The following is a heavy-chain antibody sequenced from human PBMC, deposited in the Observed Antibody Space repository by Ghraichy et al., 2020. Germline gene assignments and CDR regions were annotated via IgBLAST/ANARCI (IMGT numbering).Heavy chain of an antibody. V-gene: IGHV3-49*03. Sequence: GGSLRLSCTASGFTFGDYAMSWFRQAPGKGLEWVGFIRSKAYGGTTEYAASVKGRFTISRDDSKSIAYLQMNSLKTEDTAVYYCTRERYPGGWSTVPPDYWGQGTLVTVSS. D-gene: IGHD6-19*01. J-gene: IGHJ4*02. CDR2: IRSKAYGGTT. CDR1: GFTFGDYA. CDR3: TRERYPGGWSTVPPDY.